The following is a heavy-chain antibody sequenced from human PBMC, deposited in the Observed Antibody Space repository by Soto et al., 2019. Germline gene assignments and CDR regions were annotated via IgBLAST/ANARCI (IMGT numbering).Heavy chain of an antibody. CDR2: INHSGST. Sequence: SETLSLTCAVYGGSFSGYYWSWIRQPPGKGLEWIGEINHSGSTNYNPSLKSRVTISVDTSKNQFSLKLSSVTAADTAVYYCARLPSVRRMVRGANAFDYWGQGTLVTVSS. D-gene: IGHD3-10*01. V-gene: IGHV4-34*01. CDR1: GGSFSGYY. J-gene: IGHJ4*02. CDR3: ARLPSVRRMVRGANAFDY.